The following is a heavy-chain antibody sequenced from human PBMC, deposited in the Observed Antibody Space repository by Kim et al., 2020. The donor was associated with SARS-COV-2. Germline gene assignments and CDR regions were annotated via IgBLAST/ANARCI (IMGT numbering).Heavy chain of an antibody. CDR2: INAGNGNT. V-gene: IGHV1-3*01. Sequence: ASVKVSCKASGYTFTSYAMHWVRQAPGQRLEWMGWINAGNGNTKYSQKFQGRVTITRDTSASTAYMELSSLRSEDTAVYYCARRVGATVHWFDPWGQGTLVTVSS. CDR1: GYTFTSYA. CDR3: ARRVGATVHWFDP. J-gene: IGHJ5*02. D-gene: IGHD1-26*01.